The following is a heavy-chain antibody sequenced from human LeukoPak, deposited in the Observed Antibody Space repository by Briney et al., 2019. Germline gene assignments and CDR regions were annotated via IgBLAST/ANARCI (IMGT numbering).Heavy chain of an antibody. D-gene: IGHD2-15*01. CDR3: ARGCSGGSCYSPFDY. CDR1: GGTFSSYA. Sequence: SVKVSCKASGGTFSSYAISWVRQAPGQGLEWMGGIIPIFGTADYAQKFQGRVTITADESTSTAYMELSSLRSEDTAVYYCARGCSGGSCYSPFDYWGQGTLVTVSS. CDR2: IIPIFGTA. J-gene: IGHJ4*02. V-gene: IGHV1-69*13.